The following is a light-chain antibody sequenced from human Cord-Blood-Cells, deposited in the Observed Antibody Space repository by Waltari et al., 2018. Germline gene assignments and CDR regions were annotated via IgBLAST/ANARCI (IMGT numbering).Light chain of an antibody. CDR3: SSYTSSSTLV. V-gene: IGLV2-14*01. CDR2: EVS. CDR1: SSDVGGYNY. J-gene: IGLJ2*01. Sequence: QSALTQPASVSGSPGQSITISCTGTSSDVGGYNYVSWDQQHPGKAPKLMIYEVSNRPSGVSNRFPGSKSGNTASLTISGLQAEDEADYYCSSYTSSSTLVFGGGTKLTVL.